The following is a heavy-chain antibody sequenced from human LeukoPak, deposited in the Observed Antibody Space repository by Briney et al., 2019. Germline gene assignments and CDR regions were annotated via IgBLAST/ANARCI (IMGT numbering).Heavy chain of an antibody. D-gene: IGHD1-7*01. J-gene: IGHJ4*02. V-gene: IGHV1-2*02. CDR2: INPNSGGT. Sequence: ASVKVSCKASGYTFTGYYMHWVRQAPGQGLEWMGWINPNSGGTNYAQKFQGRVTMTRDTSISTAYMGLSRLRSDDTAVYYCARARTGTTSSFDYWGQGTLVTVSS. CDR1: GYTFTGYY. CDR3: ARARTGTTSSFDY.